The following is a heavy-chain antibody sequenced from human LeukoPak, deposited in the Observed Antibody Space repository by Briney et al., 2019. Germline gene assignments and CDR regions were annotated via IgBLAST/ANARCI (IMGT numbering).Heavy chain of an antibody. CDR1: GGSVSSVSHY. CDR3: ATADTSGTDSSDAFDI. CDR2: IYYNGNT. V-gene: IGHV4-61*03. Sequence: PSDTLSLTCTVSGGSVSSVSHYWSWIRQPPGKELEWIGYIYYNGNTSYNPSLKSRVTISVDKSKNHFSLKLSAVTAADTAVYYCATADTSGTDSSDAFDIWGQGTVVTVSS. D-gene: IGHD3-10*01. J-gene: IGHJ3*02.